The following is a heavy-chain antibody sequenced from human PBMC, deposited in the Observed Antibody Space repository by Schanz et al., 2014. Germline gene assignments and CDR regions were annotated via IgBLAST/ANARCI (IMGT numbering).Heavy chain of an antibody. CDR2: IDGSGSYL. Sequence: EVHLMEFGGGLVKPGGSLRLSCATSGFTFNNYGLVWVRQAPGKGLEWLSSIDGSGSYLYLADSVKGRFTVSRDALQMNSLRAEDTAVYYCARSTCSTTSCRFDYWGQGSLVTVSS. CDR1: GFTFNNYG. J-gene: IGHJ4*02. D-gene: IGHD1-26*01. CDR3: ARSTCSTTSCRFDY. V-gene: IGHV3-21*01.